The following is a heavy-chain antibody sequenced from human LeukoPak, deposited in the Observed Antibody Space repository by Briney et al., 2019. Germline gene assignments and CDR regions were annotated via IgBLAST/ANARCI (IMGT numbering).Heavy chain of an antibody. CDR2: INQDGSEK. D-gene: IGHD3-3*01. CDR1: GFTFTTNW. V-gene: IGHV3-7*01. CDR3: ARDRITDFWSGYYTNYFDY. Sequence: GGSLRLSCAASGFTFTTNWMTWVRQAPGKGLEWVATINQDGSEKYYVDSVKGRFTISRDNAKNSLFLQMNSLRAEDTAVYYCARDRITDFWSGYYTNYFDYWGQGTLVTVSS. J-gene: IGHJ4*02.